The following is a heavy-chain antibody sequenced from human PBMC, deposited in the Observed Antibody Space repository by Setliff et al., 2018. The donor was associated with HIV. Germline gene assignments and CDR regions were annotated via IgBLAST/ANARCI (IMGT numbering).Heavy chain of an antibody. J-gene: IGHJ6*02. CDR1: GGSISSSNYY. Sequence: SETLSLTCTVPGGSISSSNYYWGWIRQPPGKGLEWIGSINYIGNTYYNPSLESRVTISVDTSKNQFSLNLRSVTAADTAVYDCARPIILSVIDGMDVWGQGTKVTVAS. CDR2: INYIGNT. D-gene: IGHD2-21*01. CDR3: ARPIILSVIDGMDV. V-gene: IGHV4-39*01.